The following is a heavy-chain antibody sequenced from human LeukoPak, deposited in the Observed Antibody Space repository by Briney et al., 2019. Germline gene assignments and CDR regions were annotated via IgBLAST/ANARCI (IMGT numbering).Heavy chain of an antibody. J-gene: IGHJ3*02. V-gene: IGHV4-30-4*01. D-gene: IGHD2-15*01. Sequence: SETLSLTCAVYGGSFSGYYWSWIRQPPGKGLEWIGYIYDSGSTYYNPSLKSRITISVDTSENRFSLKLSSVTATDTAVYYCARDCSGGSCYGAFDIWGQGTMVTVSS. CDR1: GGSFSGYY. CDR3: ARDCSGGSCYGAFDI. CDR2: IYDSGST.